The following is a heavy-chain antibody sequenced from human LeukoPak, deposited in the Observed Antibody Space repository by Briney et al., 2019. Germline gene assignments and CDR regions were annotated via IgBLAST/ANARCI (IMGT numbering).Heavy chain of an antibody. V-gene: IGHV3-53*01. CDR2: IYSDNT. D-gene: IGHD4/OR15-4a*01. Sequence: QSGGSLRLSCAASGFTFSSYAMSWVRQAPGKGLEWVSFIYSDNTHYSDSVKGRFTISRDNSKNTLYLQMNSLRAEDTAVYYCARRAGAYSHPYDYWGQGTLVTVSP. CDR1: GFTFSSYA. J-gene: IGHJ4*02. CDR3: ARRAGAYSHPYDY.